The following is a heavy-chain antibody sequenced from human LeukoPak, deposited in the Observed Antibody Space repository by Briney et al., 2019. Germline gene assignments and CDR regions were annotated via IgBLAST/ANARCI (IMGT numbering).Heavy chain of an antibody. CDR1: GFTFSNFW. Sequence: PGGSLRLSCAASGFTFSNFWMSWVRQAPGKGLEWVASIKQYGSEKFYVDSVKGRLTISRDNAKNTLFLQMNSLRAEDTAVYYCARDTIGNYGDYPTAFAIWGQGTMVTVSS. D-gene: IGHD4-17*01. J-gene: IGHJ3*02. V-gene: IGHV3-7*01. CDR3: ARDTIGNYGDYPTAFAI. CDR2: IKQYGSEK.